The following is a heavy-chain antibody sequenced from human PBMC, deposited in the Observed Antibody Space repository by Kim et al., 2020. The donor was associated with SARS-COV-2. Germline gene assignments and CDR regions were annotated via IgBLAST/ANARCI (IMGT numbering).Heavy chain of an antibody. CDR3: ARRGYDSSGYYVDY. J-gene: IGHJ4*02. V-gene: IGHV4-59*08. Sequence: NPSRNSRVTISVDTSKNQFSLKLSSVTAADTAVYYCARRGYDSSGYYVDYWGQGTLVTVSS. D-gene: IGHD3-22*01.